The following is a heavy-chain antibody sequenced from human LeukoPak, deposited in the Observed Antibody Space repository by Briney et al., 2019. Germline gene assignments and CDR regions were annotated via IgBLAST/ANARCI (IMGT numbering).Heavy chain of an antibody. CDR3: ARGSLAAQYGGNPPGPRSFDY. CDR1: GYTFTGYF. J-gene: IGHJ4*02. D-gene: IGHD4-23*01. Sequence: SVKVSCKASGYTFTGYFMHWVRQAPGQGLEWMGGIIPIFGTANYAQKFQGRVTITTDESTSTAYMELSSLRSEDTAVYYCARGSLAAQYGGNPPGPRSFDYWGQGTLVTVSS. V-gene: IGHV1-69*05. CDR2: IIPIFGTA.